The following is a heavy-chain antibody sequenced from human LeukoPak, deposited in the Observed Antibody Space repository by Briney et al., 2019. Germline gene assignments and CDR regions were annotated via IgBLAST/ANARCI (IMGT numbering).Heavy chain of an antibody. V-gene: IGHV3-11*01. Sequence: GGSLRLSCAASGFTFSDYYMSWIRQAPGKGLEWVSYISSSGSTIYYADSVKGRFTISRDNAKNSLYLQMNSLRAEDTAVYYCARELGEEWEIAFDIWGQGTMVTVSS. CDR1: GFTFSDYY. CDR2: ISSSGSTI. CDR3: ARELGEEWEIAFDI. J-gene: IGHJ3*02. D-gene: IGHD1-26*01.